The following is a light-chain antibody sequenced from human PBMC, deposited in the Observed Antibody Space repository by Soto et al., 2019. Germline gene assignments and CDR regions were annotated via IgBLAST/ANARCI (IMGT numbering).Light chain of an antibody. CDR1: QSVLYSSNNKNY. CDR3: QQYLSTPFT. V-gene: IGKV4-1*01. CDR2: WAS. J-gene: IGKJ3*01. Sequence: DIVMTQSPDSLAVSLGERATINCKSSQSVLYSSNNKNYLAWYQQKPGQPPKLLIYWASTRESGVPDRFSGSGSGTDFTLTISSLQAEDVAVYYCQQYLSTPFTFGPGTKVDIK.